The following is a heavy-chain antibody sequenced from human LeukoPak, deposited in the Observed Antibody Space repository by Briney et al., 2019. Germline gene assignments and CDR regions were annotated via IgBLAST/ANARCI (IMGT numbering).Heavy chain of an antibody. V-gene: IGHV3-30*02. CDR3: ASPPHLHYYGSSMDV. Sequence: GGSLRLSCAASGFTLSSYGVHWVRQAPGKWLEWVAFIRFDGSNENYADSVKGRFTISRDTSKNTLYLQMNSLRAEDTAVYYCASPPHLHYYGSSMDVWGQGTTVTVSS. J-gene: IGHJ6*02. D-gene: IGHD3-10*01. CDR2: IRFDGSNE. CDR1: GFTLSSYG.